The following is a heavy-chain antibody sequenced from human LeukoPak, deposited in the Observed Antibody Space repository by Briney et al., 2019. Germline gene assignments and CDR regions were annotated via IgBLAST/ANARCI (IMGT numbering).Heavy chain of an antibody. CDR2: IYRSGST. V-gene: IGHV4-30-2*01. CDR3: ARVPVAVGYCSGGSCRDAFDI. D-gene: IGHD2-15*01. J-gene: IGHJ3*02. CDR1: GGSISSGGYS. Sequence: SQTLSLTCAVSGGSISSGGYSWSWIRQPPGKGLEWIGYIYRSGSTYYNPSLKSRVTISVDRSKNQFSLKLSSVTAADTAVYYCARVPVAVGYCSGGSCRDAFDIWGQGTMVTVSS.